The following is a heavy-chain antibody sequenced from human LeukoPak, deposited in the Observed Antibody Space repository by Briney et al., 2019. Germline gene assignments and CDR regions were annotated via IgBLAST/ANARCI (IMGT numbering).Heavy chain of an antibody. CDR3: ASSGNPSFDY. D-gene: IGHD3-10*01. CDR1: GFSLSTSGMC. CDR2: IDWDDDK. J-gene: IGHJ4*02. Sequence: SGPTLVNPTQTLTLTCTFSGFSLSTSGMCVSWIRQPPGKALEWLARIDWDDDKFYSASLKTRLTISKDTSKNQVVLTMTNMDPVDTATYYCASSGNPSFDYWGQGTLVTVSS. V-gene: IGHV2-70*17.